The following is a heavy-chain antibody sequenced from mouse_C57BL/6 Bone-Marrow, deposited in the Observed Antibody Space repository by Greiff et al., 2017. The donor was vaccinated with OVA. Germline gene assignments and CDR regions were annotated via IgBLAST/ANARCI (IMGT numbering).Heavy chain of an antibody. CDR2: IYPRSGNT. CDR1: GYTFTSYG. CDR3: GSPIYYDYDGSYYYAMDY. J-gene: IGHJ4*01. Sequence: QVQLQQSGAELARPGASVKLSCKASGYTFTSYGISWVKQRTGQGLEWIGEIYPRSGNTYYNEKFKGKATLTADKSSSTAYMELRSLTSEDSAVYFCGSPIYYDYDGSYYYAMDYWGQGTSVTVSS. V-gene: IGHV1-81*01. D-gene: IGHD2-4*01.